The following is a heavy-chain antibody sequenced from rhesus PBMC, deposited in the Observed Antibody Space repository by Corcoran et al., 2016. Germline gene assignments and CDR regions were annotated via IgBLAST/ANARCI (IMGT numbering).Heavy chain of an antibody. V-gene: IGHV3-100*02. CDR1: GFTFSSYE. CDR2: FRESGGTI. CDR3: TRNYYDSGYYTGGYFDY. J-gene: IGHJ4*01. Sequence: DVQLVESGGGLVKPGGSLRLSCVASGFTFSSYEMHWVRQAPGKGLEWVSSFRESGGTIYYADSVKGRFTSARDNAKNSLFLQMNSLRAEETAVYYCTRNYYDSGYYTGGYFDYWGQGVLVTVSS. D-gene: IGHD3-28*01.